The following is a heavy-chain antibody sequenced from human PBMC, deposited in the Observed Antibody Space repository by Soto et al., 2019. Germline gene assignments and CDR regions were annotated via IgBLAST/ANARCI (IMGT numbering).Heavy chain of an antibody. D-gene: IGHD3-22*01. Sequence: SETLSLTCAVSGGSISSSNWWSWVRQPPGKGLEWIGEIYHSGSTNYNPSLKSRVTISVDKSKNQFSLKLSSVTAADTAVYYCAFYYYDSSGYYSFDYWAQGTLVTVSS. J-gene: IGHJ4*02. CDR3: AFYYYDSSGYYSFDY. CDR1: GGSISSSNW. V-gene: IGHV4-4*02. CDR2: IYHSGST.